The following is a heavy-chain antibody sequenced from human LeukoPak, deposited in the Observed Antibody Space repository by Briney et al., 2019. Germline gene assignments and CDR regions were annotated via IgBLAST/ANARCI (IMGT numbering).Heavy chain of an antibody. D-gene: IGHD6-13*01. CDR1: GGTFSSYA. CDR2: IIPILGIA. J-gene: IGHJ3*02. CDR3: ARDTWIAAAGTHAFDI. V-gene: IGHV1-69*04. Sequence: ASVKVSCKASGGTFSSYAISWVRQAPGQGLEWVGRIIPILGIANYAQKFQGRVTITADKSTSTAYMELSSLRSEDTAVYYCARDTWIAAAGTHAFDIWGQGTMVTVSS.